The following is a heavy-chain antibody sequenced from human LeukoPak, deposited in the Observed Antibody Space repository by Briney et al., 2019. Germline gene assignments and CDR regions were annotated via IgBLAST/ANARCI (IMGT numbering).Heavy chain of an antibody. Sequence: PGGSLRLSCAASGXTFSNYGVQWVRQAPGKGLEWVAVISHDGTTTFYADSVKGRITISRDNSKNTLDLQMDSLRVEDTAVYFCAKEPNAYSSGWYFQDWGQGTLVTVSS. CDR1: GXTFSNYG. V-gene: IGHV3-30*18. D-gene: IGHD6-25*01. J-gene: IGHJ1*01. CDR3: AKEPNAYSSGWYFQD. CDR2: ISHDGTTT.